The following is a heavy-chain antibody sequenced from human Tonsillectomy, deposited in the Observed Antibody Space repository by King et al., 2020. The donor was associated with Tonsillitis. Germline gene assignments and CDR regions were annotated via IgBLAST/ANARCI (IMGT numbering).Heavy chain of an antibody. Sequence: VQLVESGGGLVKPGRSLRLSCTASGFTFGDYAMSWFRQAPGMGLEWVGFVRGKAFGGTTEYAASGKGRFTISRDDSKSIAYLQMNSPKTEDTAVYYCSRTYSQDSSGIVPLYWGQGTLVTVSS. CDR3: SRTYSQDSSGIVPLY. D-gene: IGHD3-22*01. CDR2: VRGKAFGGTT. CDR1: GFTFGDYA. V-gene: IGHV3-49*05. J-gene: IGHJ4*02.